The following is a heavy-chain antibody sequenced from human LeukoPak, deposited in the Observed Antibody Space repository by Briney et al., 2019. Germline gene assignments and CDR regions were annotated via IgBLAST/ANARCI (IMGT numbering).Heavy chain of an antibody. CDR1: GFTFSNAW. J-gene: IGHJ4*02. CDR3: TTEMVVTASPFDY. D-gene: IGHD2-21*02. Sequence: PGGSLRLSCAASGFTFSNAWMSWVRQAPGKGLEWVGRIKSKTDGGTTDYAAPVKGRFTISRDDSKNTLYLQMNSLKTEDTAVYHCTTEMVVTASPFDYWGQGTLVTVSS. CDR2: IKSKTDGGTT. V-gene: IGHV3-15*01.